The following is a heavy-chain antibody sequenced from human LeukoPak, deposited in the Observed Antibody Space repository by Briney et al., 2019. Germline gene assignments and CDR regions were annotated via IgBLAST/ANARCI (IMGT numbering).Heavy chain of an antibody. V-gene: IGHV3-23*01. CDR3: AWDIVVVPAAPYGMDV. Sequence: GGSLRLSCAASGFTLSDYYMSWIRQAPGKGLEWVSAISGSGGSTYYADSVKGRFTISRDNSKNTLYLQMNSLRAEDTAVYYCAWDIVVVPAAPYGMDVWGQGTTVTVSS. J-gene: IGHJ6*02. CDR2: ISGSGGST. CDR1: GFTLSDYY. D-gene: IGHD2-2*01.